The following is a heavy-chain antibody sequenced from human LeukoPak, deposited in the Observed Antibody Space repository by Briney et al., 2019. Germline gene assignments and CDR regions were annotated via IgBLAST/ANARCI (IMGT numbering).Heavy chain of an antibody. Sequence: SETLSLTCTVSGGSISSYYWSWIRQPAGKGLEWIGRIYTSGSTNYNPSLKSRVTMSVDTSKNQFSLKLSSVSSADTAVYYCARANYPYCSSTSCYLYIWGQGTMVTVSS. CDR1: GGSISSYY. J-gene: IGHJ3*02. D-gene: IGHD2-2*01. CDR3: ARANYPYCSSTSCYLYI. V-gene: IGHV4-4*07. CDR2: IYTSGST.